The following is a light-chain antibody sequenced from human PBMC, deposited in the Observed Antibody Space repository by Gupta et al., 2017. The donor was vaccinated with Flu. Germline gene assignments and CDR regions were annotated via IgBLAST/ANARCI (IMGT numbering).Light chain of an antibody. Sequence: PSSLSASVGDRVTITCQASQGINNHLNWYQQRPGKAPNLLIYDASTLEAGVPSRFSGRGSGTEFTFTITSLQSEDIGTYYCQHYDSFSLTFGPGTKVEI. CDR2: DAS. V-gene: IGKV1-33*01. CDR1: QGINNH. J-gene: IGKJ1*01. CDR3: QHYDSFSLT.